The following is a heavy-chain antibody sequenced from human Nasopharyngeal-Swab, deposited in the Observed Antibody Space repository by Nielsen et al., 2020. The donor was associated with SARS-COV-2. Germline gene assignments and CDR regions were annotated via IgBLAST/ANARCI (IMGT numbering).Heavy chain of an antibody. CDR3: ARSTYYFGAGSSYNYYFDN. Sequence: SETLSLTCTVSGDSITASYWSWIRQPPGKGLEWIGYIYYSGETNYNPSLKSRLTMSLDISKNQITLNLRSVTAADTAVYFCARSTYYFGAGSSYNYYFDNWGQGTLVTVSS. D-gene: IGHD3-10*01. CDR1: GDSITASY. J-gene: IGHJ4*02. CDR2: IYYSGET. V-gene: IGHV4-59*08.